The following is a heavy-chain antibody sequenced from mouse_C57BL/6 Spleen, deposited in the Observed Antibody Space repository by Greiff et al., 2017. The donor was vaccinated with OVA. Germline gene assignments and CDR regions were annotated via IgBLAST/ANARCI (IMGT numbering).Heavy chain of an antibody. CDR1: GYTFTTYW. J-gene: IGHJ3*01. CDR3: AREGIVNGFAY. V-gene: IGHV1-64*01. D-gene: IGHD2-5*01. CDR2: IHPNSGST. Sequence: VQLQQPGAELVKPGASVKLSCKASGYTFTTYWMHWVKQRPGQGLEWIGMIHPNSGSTNYNEKFKSKATLTVDKSSSTAYMQLSSLTSEDSAVYYCAREGIVNGFAYWGQGTLVTVSA.